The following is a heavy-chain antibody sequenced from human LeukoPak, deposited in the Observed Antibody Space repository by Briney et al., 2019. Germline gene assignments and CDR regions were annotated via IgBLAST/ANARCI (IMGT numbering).Heavy chain of an antibody. Sequence: SGTLSLTCAVSGGSISSINWWTWVRQPPGKGLEWIGEIYHSGSTNYNPSLKSRVTISVDKSKNQFSLKLSSVTAADTAVYYCARELMVRGPSPFDYWGQGTLATVSS. CDR3: ARELMVRGPSPFDY. J-gene: IGHJ4*02. V-gene: IGHV4-4*02. CDR1: GGSISSINW. D-gene: IGHD3-10*01. CDR2: IYHSGST.